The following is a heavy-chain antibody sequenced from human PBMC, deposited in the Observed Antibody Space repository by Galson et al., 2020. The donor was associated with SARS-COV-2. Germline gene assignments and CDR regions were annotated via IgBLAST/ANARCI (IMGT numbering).Heavy chain of an antibody. CDR3: AREVGLRAYWGPGILQYDFHY. Sequence: ASVKVSCTASGYTFTGHYIHWVRQAPGQGLEWMGWINPNSGGTNYAQKFQGRVTMTRDTSINTVYMELSSLRSDDTAVYYCAREVGLRAYWGPGILQYDFHYWGQGTLVTVSS. V-gene: IGHV1-2*02. D-gene: IGHD2-2*01. J-gene: IGHJ4*02. CDR2: INPNSGGT. CDR1: GYTFTGHY.